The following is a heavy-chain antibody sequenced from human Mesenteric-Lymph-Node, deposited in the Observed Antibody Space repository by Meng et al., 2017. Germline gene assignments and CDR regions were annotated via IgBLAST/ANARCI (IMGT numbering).Heavy chain of an antibody. J-gene: IGHJ3*02. CDR1: GFTFSNYW. D-gene: IGHD5-18*01. CDR2: MNLDGSTK. V-gene: IGHV3-7*01. CDR3: ARDPGYGAFDT. Sequence: GESLKISCAASGFTFSNYWMTWVRQAPGKGLELVANMNLDGSTKNYVDSVKGRFSIFRDNAKNSLFLQMNSLRGEDTAVYYCARDPGYGAFDTWGQGTTVTVSS.